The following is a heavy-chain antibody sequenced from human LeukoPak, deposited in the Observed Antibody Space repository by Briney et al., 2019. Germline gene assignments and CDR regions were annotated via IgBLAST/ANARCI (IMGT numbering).Heavy chain of an antibody. D-gene: IGHD5-18*01. Sequence: GRSLRLSCAASGFTFSSYGMHWVRQAPGKGLEWVAVISYDGSNKYHADSVKGRFTISRDNSKNTLYLQMNSLRAEDTAVYYCAKADSWIQLWLMDYWGQGTLVTVSS. V-gene: IGHV3-30*18. CDR3: AKADSWIQLWLMDY. CDR1: GFTFSSYG. CDR2: ISYDGSNK. J-gene: IGHJ4*02.